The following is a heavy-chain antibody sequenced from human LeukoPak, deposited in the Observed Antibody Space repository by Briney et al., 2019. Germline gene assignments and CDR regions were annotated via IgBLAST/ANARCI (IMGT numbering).Heavy chain of an antibody. Sequence: PGGSLRLSCAASGFTFSSYGMHWVRQAPGKGLEWVAVIWYDGSNKYYADSVKGRFTISRDNSKNTLYLQMNSLRVEDTAVYYCAKNEPDYGDYGWDYYYYGMDVWGQGTTVTVSS. CDR3: AKNEPDYGDYGWDYYYYGMDV. D-gene: IGHD4-17*01. V-gene: IGHV3-33*06. CDR2: IWYDGSNK. J-gene: IGHJ6*02. CDR1: GFTFSSYG.